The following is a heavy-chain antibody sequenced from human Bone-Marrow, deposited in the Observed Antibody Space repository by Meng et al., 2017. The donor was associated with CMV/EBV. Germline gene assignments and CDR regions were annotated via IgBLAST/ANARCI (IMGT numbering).Heavy chain of an antibody. D-gene: IGHD6-25*01. V-gene: IGHV4-4*02. CDR2: IYHSGST. CDR3: ASHSSGWFDP. CDR1: GGSISSSNW. Sequence: GSLRLSCAVSGGSISSSNWWSWVRQPPGKGLEWIGEIYHSGSTNYNPSLKSRVTISVDKSKNQFSLKLSSVTAADTAVYYCASHSSGWFDPWGQGTLVTSPQ. J-gene: IGHJ5*02.